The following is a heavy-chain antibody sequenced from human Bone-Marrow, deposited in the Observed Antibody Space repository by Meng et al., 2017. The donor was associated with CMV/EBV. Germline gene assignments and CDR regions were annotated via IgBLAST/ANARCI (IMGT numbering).Heavy chain of an antibody. CDR3: ARVWDGGFDY. J-gene: IGHJ4*02. CDR1: GFTVSSNY. V-gene: IGHV3-66*02. Sequence: EVQLVESGGGLVQPGGSLRLSCAASGFTVSSNYMSWVRQAPGKGLEWVSVIYSGGSVYYADSVKGRFIISRDNSRNTLYLQMNSLRAEDTAVYFCARVWDGGFDYWGQGTLVTVSS. CDR2: IYSGGSV. D-gene: IGHD1-26*01.